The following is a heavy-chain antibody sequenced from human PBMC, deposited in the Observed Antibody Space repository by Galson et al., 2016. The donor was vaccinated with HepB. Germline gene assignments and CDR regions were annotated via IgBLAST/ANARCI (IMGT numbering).Heavy chain of an antibody. CDR2: ISGSGGTT. CDR3: AKVETTAFLPFDF. D-gene: IGHD5-18*01. CDR1: GVIFSSYA. J-gene: IGHJ4*02. Sequence: SLRLSCAASGVIFSSYAMSWVRQAPGKGLEWVSGISGSGGTTFDAVSVKGRFTISRDNSTNTLFLQMDSLRAEDSAIYFCAKVETTAFLPFDFWGQGTLVTVSS. V-gene: IGHV3-23*01.